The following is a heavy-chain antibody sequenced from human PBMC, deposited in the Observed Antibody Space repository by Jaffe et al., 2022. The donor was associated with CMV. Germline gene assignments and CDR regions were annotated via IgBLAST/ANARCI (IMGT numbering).Heavy chain of an antibody. V-gene: IGHV4-59*08. CDR1: GGSISDYY. CDR2: IYYSGST. CDR3: ARHRGCSGGRCSNWFDP. J-gene: IGHJ5*02. Sequence: QVQLQESGPGLVKPSETLSLACTVSGGSISDYYWSWIRQPPGKGLEWIAYIYYSGSTNYNPSLESRVTISVDTSKNHFSLRLSSVTAADSAVYYCARHRGCSGGRCSNWFDPWGQGTLVTVSS. D-gene: IGHD2-15*01.